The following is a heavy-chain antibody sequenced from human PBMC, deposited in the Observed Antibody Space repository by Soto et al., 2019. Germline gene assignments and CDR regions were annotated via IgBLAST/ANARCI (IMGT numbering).Heavy chain of an antibody. CDR2: ISSSSSYI. V-gene: IGHV3-21*01. D-gene: IGHD3-10*01. CDR3: ARDRGRVRVLSGGFDA. CDR1: GFAFISYS. Sequence: PGGSLRLSCAASGFAFISYSMNWVLQAPGKGLEWVSSISSSSSYIYYADSVKGRFTISRDNAKNSLYLQMNSLRAEDTAVYYCARDRGRVRVLSGGFDAWGQGTLVTVSS. J-gene: IGHJ5*02.